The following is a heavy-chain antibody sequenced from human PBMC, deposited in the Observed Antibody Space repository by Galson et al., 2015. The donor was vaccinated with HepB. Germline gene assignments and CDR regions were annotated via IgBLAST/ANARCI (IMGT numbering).Heavy chain of an antibody. D-gene: IGHD1-7*01. V-gene: IGHV6-1*01. CDR3: ARETSPPPWDWNYRSGSSGMDV. Sequence: CAISGDSVSSNSAAWNWIRQSPSRGLEWLGRTYYRSKWYNDYAVSVKSRITINPDTSKNQFSLQLNSVTPEDTAVYYCARETSPPPWDWNYRSGSSGMDVWGQGTTVTVSS. J-gene: IGHJ6*02. CDR1: GDSVSSNSAA. CDR2: TYYRSKWYN.